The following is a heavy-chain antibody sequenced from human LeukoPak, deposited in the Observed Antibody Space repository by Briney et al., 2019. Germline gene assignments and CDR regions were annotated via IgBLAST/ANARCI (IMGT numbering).Heavy chain of an antibody. CDR1: GGSISSGGYS. J-gene: IGHJ4*02. CDR3: ASTVAGVDY. D-gene: IGHD6-19*01. CDR2: IYHSGST. Sequence: SETLSLTCAVSGGSISSGGYSWSWIRQPPGKGLEWIGYIYHSGSTCYNPSLKSRVTISGDTSKNQFSLKLSSVTAADTAVYYCASTVAGVDYWGQGTLVTVSS. V-gene: IGHV4-30-2*05.